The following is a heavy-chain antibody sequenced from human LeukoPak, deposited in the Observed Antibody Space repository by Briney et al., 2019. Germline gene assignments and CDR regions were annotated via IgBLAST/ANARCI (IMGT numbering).Heavy chain of an antibody. CDR2: IYYSGST. V-gene: IGHV4-59*02. Sequence: SETLSLTCTVSGGSVSGDYWSWIRQPPGKGLESIGYIYYSGSTNYNPSLKSRVTISVDTSKNQFSLKLNSVTAADTAVYYCARAGYSGYDIPLRYYYYMDVWGKGTTVTVSS. CDR1: GGSVSGDY. D-gene: IGHD5-12*01. CDR3: ARAGYSGYDIPLRYYYYMDV. J-gene: IGHJ6*03.